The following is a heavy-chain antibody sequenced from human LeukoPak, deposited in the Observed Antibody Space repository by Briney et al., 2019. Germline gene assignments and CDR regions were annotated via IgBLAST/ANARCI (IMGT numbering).Heavy chain of an antibody. D-gene: IGHD3-3*01. J-gene: IGHJ5*02. V-gene: IGHV3-7*01. CDR3: AREIGHDFWTRANWFDR. CDR1: GFTFSSYW. Sequence: GGSLRLSCAASGFTFSSYWVSWVRQAPGKGLEWVANIKQDGSEKYYVDSVKGRFTISRNNAKNSLYLQMNSLRAEDTAVYYCAREIGHDFWTRANWFDRWGQGTLVTVSS. CDR2: IKQDGSEK.